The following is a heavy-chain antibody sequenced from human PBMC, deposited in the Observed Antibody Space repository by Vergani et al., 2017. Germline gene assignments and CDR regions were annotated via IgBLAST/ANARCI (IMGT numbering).Heavy chain of an antibody. CDR1: GGSISSSSYY. D-gene: IGHD2-15*01. V-gene: IGHV4-39*07. Sequence: QLQLQESGPGLVKPSETLSLTCTVSGGSISSSSYYLGWIRQPPGKGMEWIGSIYYSGSPYYNPSLKSRVTISVATSNNQFSLKLSSVTAADTAVSYCARVPDCSGGSCYSAYAFDIWGQGTMVTVSS. CDR3: ARVPDCSGGSCYSAYAFDI. J-gene: IGHJ3*02. CDR2: IYYSGSP.